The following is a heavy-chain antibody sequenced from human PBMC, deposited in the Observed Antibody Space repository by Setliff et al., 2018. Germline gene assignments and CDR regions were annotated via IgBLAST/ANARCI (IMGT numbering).Heavy chain of an antibody. CDR1: GDSISSGSYY. Sequence: TLSLTCTVSGDSISSGSYYWTWIRQPAGKGLEWIGHFHTSGSTNYNRSLRSRVSISVDTSKNQFSLKLSSVTAADTATYYCARAGPTVTFFRVLVISWWDPWGQGSLVTVSS. V-gene: IGHV4-61*09. D-gene: IGHD3-3*01. CDR2: FHTSGST. CDR3: ARAGPTVTFFRVLVISWWDP. J-gene: IGHJ5*02.